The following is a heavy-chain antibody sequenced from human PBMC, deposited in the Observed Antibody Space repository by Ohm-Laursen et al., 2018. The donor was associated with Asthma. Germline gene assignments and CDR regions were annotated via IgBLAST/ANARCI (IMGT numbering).Heavy chain of an antibody. CDR1: GYTFTNYG. CDR2: ISAFTGNT. J-gene: IGHJ4*02. CDR3: ARDGGAAVANTPLDY. D-gene: IGHD6-19*01. V-gene: IGHV1-18*01. Sequence: VPVKVSCKTSGYTFTNYGFSWVRQAPGQGLEWLGWISAFTGNTHYAQDFQGRVTMTTETSTSTAYLELRSLTSDDAAVYFCARDGGAAVANTPLDYWGQGTLVTVSS.